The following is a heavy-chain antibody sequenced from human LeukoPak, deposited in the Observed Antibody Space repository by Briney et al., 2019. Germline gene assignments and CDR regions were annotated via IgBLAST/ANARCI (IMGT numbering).Heavy chain of an antibody. V-gene: IGHV4-61*02. J-gene: IGHJ4*02. Sequence: SQTLSLTCTVSGGSISSGSYYWSWIRQPAGKGLECIGRIYTSGSTNYNPSLKSRVTISVDTSKNQFSLKLSSVTAADTAVYYCARGDYYGSGSRYFDYWGQGTLVTVSS. CDR3: ARGDYYGSGSRYFDY. D-gene: IGHD3-10*01. CDR1: GGSISSGSYY. CDR2: IYTSGST.